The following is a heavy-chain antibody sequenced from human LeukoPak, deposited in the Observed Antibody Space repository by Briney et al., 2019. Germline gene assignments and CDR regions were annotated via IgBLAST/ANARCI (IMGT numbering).Heavy chain of an antibody. CDR3: ASVSDYYGMDV. Sequence: SETLSLTCAVYGGSFSGYYWSWIRQPPGKGLEWIGEINHSGSTNYNPSLKSRVTISVDTSKNQFSLELSSVTAADTAVYYCASVSDYYGMDVWGQGTTVTVSS. CDR1: GGSFSGYY. J-gene: IGHJ6*02. V-gene: IGHV4-34*01. CDR2: INHSGST.